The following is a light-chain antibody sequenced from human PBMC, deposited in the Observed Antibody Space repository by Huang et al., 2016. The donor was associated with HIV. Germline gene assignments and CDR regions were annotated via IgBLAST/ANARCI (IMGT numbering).Light chain of an antibody. CDR2: GAS. V-gene: IGKV1-5*01. J-gene: IGKJ1*01. CDR1: QRISSW. CDR3: QHQWT. Sequence: DIQMTQFPPTLSAFVGDRVTITCRASQRISSWLAWYQQKPGKAPTRLISGASKLESGVSSRFSGNGSSTDFTLTISSLQPDDLATYYCQHQWTFGQGTKVQIK.